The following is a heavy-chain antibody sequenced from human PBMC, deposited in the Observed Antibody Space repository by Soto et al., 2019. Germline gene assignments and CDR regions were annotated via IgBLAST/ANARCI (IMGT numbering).Heavy chain of an antibody. Sequence: SETLSLTCTVSGGSISSSSYYWGWIRQPPGKGLEWIGSIYYSGSTYYNPSLKSRVTISVDTSKNQFSLKLSSVTAADTAVYYCARRLLLRPPLGDYYYYGMDVWGQGTTVTVSS. V-gene: IGHV4-39*01. D-gene: IGHD1-26*01. CDR2: IYYSGST. CDR1: GGSISSSSYY. J-gene: IGHJ6*02. CDR3: ARRLLLRPPLGDYYYYGMDV.